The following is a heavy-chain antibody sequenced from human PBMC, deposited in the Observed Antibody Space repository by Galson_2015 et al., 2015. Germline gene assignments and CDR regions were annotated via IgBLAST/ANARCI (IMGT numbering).Heavy chain of an antibody. CDR3: ARVGTMVRGVIITKVYGMDV. Sequence: SLRLSCAASGFTFSSYWMNWVRQAPGKGLEWVANIKQDGSEKYYVDSVKGRFTISRDNAKNSLYLQMNSLRAEDTAVYYCARVGTMVRGVIITKVYGMDVWGQGTTVTVSS. CDR2: IKQDGSEK. J-gene: IGHJ6*02. V-gene: IGHV3-7*02. CDR1: GFTFSSYW. D-gene: IGHD3-10*01.